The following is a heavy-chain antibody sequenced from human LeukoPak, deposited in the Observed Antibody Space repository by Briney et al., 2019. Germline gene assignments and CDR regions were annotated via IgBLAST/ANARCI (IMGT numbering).Heavy chain of an antibody. CDR1: GGSFSGYY. D-gene: IGHD5-24*01. J-gene: IGHJ4*02. CDR2: INHSGST. Sequence: PSETLSLTCAVYGGSFSGYYWSWIRQPPGKGLEWIGEINHSGSTNYNPSLKCRVTISVDTSKNQFSLKLSSVTAADTAVYYCASGAQLRYLLYWGQGTLVTVSS. CDR3: ASGAQLRYLLY. V-gene: IGHV4-34*01.